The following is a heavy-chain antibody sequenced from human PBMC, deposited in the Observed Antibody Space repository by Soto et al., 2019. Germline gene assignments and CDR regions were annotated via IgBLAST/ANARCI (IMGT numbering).Heavy chain of an antibody. CDR3: AREPLDHLYYDF. J-gene: IGHJ4*01. D-gene: IGHD3-9*01. CDR1: GGSVSNHY. CDR2: LYNADRT. Sequence: QMQLQESGPGLVKPSQNLSPTCTVSGGSVSNHYWSWIRQPAWKGLEWLGRLYNADRTNYNPSLRSRVIMPMDKSKNQFSLKLTSMTAADTAVYFCAREPLDHLYYDFSGHRTLVTVSS. V-gene: IGHV4-4*07.